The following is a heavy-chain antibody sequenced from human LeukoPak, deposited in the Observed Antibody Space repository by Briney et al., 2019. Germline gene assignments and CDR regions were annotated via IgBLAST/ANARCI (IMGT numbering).Heavy chain of an antibody. J-gene: IGHJ6*03. CDR2: ISGSGGST. CDR1: GFTFSSYA. V-gene: IGHV3-23*01. Sequence: GGSLRLSCAASGFTFSSYAMNWVRQAPGKGLEWVSAISGSGGSTYYADSVKGRFTISRDNSKNTLYLQMNSLRAEDTAVYFCASHQNYYYYMDVWGKGTTVTVSS. CDR3: ASHQNYYYYMDV. D-gene: IGHD2-2*01.